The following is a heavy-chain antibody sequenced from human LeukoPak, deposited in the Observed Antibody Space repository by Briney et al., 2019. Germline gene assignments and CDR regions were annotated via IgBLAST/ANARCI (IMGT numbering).Heavy chain of an antibody. J-gene: IGHJ4*02. CDR3: ARDSAYYYDSSGSLLKTAAADY. D-gene: IGHD3-22*01. Sequence: ASVKVSCKASGYTFTGYYMHWVRQAPGQGLEWMGWINPNSGGTNYAQKFQGWVTMTRDTSISTAYMELSRLRSDDTAVYYCARDSAYYYDSSGSLLKTAAADYWGQGTLVTVSS. CDR1: GYTFTGYY. CDR2: INPNSGGT. V-gene: IGHV1-2*04.